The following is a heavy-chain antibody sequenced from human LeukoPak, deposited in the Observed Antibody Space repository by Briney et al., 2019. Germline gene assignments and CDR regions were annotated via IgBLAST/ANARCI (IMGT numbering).Heavy chain of an antibody. CDR2: ISYDGSNK. V-gene: IGHV3-30*03. CDR1: GFTFSSYG. CDR3: ARDQPSEWELPGYFDY. J-gene: IGHJ4*02. D-gene: IGHD1-26*01. Sequence: PGRSLRLSCAASGFTFSSYGMHWVRQAPGKGLEWVAVISYDGSNKYYADSVKGRFTISRDNSKNTLYLQMNSLRAEDTAVYYCARDQPSEWELPGYFDYWGQGTLVTVSS.